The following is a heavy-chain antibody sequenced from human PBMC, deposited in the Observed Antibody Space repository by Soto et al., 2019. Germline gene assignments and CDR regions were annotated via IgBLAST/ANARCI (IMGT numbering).Heavy chain of an antibody. Sequence: ASVKVSCKASGYTFSTYSMHWVRQAPGHSLEWMGWINGATGQTRSSQRFQDRVTITADESTSTAYMELSSLRSEDTAVYYCALRRGNFYYYYGMDVWGQGTTVTVSS. J-gene: IGHJ6*02. V-gene: IGHV1-3*01. CDR2: INGATGQT. D-gene: IGHD3-16*01. CDR1: GYTFSTYS. CDR3: ALRRGNFYYYYGMDV.